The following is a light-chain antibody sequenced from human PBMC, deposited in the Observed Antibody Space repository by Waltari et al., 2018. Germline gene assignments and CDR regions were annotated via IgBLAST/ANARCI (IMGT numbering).Light chain of an antibody. Sequence: DVRLTQSPSTLSASFGDSVSITCRANQDICVWVAWYQQKPGQAPKLLIYKASTLQNGVPSRFSGSGSGTEFTLTITNLQPDDFATYYCQQYNDYFPFGGGTTVEI. CDR2: KAS. CDR1: QDICVW. CDR3: QQYNDYFP. V-gene: IGKV1-5*03. J-gene: IGKJ4*01.